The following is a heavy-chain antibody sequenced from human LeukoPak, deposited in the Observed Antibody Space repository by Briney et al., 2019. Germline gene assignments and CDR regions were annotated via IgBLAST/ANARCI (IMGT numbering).Heavy chain of an antibody. V-gene: IGHV3-21*01. J-gene: IGHJ4*02. CDR1: GFTFSSYS. CDR3: ARDQGSSSGFDY. Sequence: GGSLRLSCAASGFTFSSYSMNWVRQAPGKGLEWVSSISSSSSYIYYADSVKGRFTISRDNAKNSLYLQMNSLRAEDTAVCYCARDQGSSSGFDYWGQGTLVTVSS. D-gene: IGHD6-6*01. CDR2: ISSSSSYI.